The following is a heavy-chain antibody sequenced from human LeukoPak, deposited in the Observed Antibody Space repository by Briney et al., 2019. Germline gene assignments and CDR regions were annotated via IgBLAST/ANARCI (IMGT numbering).Heavy chain of an antibody. Sequence: SETLSLTCAVYGGSFTTYYWSWIRQPPGKGLEWIGEISHSGATNYNPSLKSRVTISEDTSKNQISLKLNSVPAADTASYYCARGNYYYGMDVWGQGTTVTVSS. CDR1: GGSFTTYY. V-gene: IGHV4-34*01. CDR2: ISHSGAT. CDR3: ARGNYYYGMDV. J-gene: IGHJ6*02.